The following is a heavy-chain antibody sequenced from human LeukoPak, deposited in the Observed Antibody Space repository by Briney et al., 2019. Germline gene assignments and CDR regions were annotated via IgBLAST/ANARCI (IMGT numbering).Heavy chain of an antibody. CDR2: MNPNSGNT. CDR1: GYTFTSYD. J-gene: IGHJ5*02. V-gene: IGHV1-8*01. Sequence: GASVKVSCKASGYTFTSYDINWVRQATGQGLEWMGWMNPNSGNTGYAQKFQGRVTMTRNTSISTAYMELSSLRSEDTAVYYCAKMGGHFYDSSTYDPNWFDHWGQGILVTVSS. CDR3: AKMGGHFYDSSTYDPNWFDH. D-gene: IGHD3-22*01.